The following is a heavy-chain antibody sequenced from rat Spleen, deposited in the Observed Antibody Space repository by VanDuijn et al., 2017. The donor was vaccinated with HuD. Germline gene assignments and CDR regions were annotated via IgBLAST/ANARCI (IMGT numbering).Heavy chain of an antibody. CDR3: ATRDNNWGY. J-gene: IGHJ2*01. CDR2: ITNAAGKV. D-gene: IGHD1-10*01. Sequence: EVQLVESGGGLVQPGRSLKLSCITSGFTFNYYWMTWIRQAPGKGLEWVASITNAAGKVYYPDSVKGRFTISRDNAKSTLYLQMDSLRSEDTAPYYCATRDNNWGYWGQGVMATVSS. V-gene: IGHV5-31*01. CDR1: GFTFNYYW.